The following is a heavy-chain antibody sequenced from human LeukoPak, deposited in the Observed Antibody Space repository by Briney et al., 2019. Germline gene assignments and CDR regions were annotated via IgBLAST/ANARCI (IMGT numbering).Heavy chain of an antibody. CDR2: ISAYNYNT. D-gene: IGHD2-2*01. CDR3: ARDDGLGYCSSMTCYVFDY. Sequence: ASVKVSCKSSGYTFTNYAVSWLRQAPGQGLEWMGWISAYNYNTNCAQKFQGRLTMTTDPSTNTGYMELRSLRSDDTAVYYCARDDGLGYCSSMTCYVFDYWGQGTLVTVSS. J-gene: IGHJ4*02. CDR1: GYTFTNYA. V-gene: IGHV1-18*01.